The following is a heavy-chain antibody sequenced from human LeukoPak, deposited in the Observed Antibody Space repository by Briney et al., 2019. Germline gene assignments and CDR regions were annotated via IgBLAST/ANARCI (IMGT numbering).Heavy chain of an antibody. Sequence: SETLSLTCAVHGGSLSGFCWSWIRQPPGKGLEWIGEINHSGTTNYNPSLKSRVTISVDTSKNQVSLDLASVTAADTAAYYCARASSFDKTTRWNPAYFGPWGQGTLVTVSS. V-gene: IGHV4-34*01. CDR2: INHSGTT. CDR3: ARASSFDKTTRWNPAYFGP. D-gene: IGHD1-1*01. J-gene: IGHJ5*02. CDR1: GGSLSGFC.